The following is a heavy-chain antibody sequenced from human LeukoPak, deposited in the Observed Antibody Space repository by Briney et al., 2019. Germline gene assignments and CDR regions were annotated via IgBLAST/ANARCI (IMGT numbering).Heavy chain of an antibody. CDR3: ARDRSYYYGSGSYPEDAFDI. Sequence: SGTLSLTCTVSGGSISSYYWSWIRQPAGKGLEWIGRIYTSGSTNYNPSLKSRVTMSVDTSKNQFSLKLSSVTAADTAVYYCARDRSYYYGSGSYPEDAFDIWGQGTMVTVSS. CDR2: IYTSGST. CDR1: GGSISSYY. J-gene: IGHJ3*02. V-gene: IGHV4-4*07. D-gene: IGHD3-10*01.